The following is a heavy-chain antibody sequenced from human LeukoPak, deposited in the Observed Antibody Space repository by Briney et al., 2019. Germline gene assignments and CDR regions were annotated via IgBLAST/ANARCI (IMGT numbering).Heavy chain of an antibody. D-gene: IGHD3-3*01. CDR3: ARDRYDFWSGYLPADAFDI. Sequence: GASVKVSCKASGYTFTGYYMHWVRQAPGQGLEWMGWINPNRGGTNYAQKFQGRVTMTRDTSISTAYMELSRLRSDDTAVYYCARDRYDFWSGYLPADAFDIWGQGTMVTVSS. CDR1: GYTFTGYY. J-gene: IGHJ3*02. CDR2: INPNRGGT. V-gene: IGHV1-2*02.